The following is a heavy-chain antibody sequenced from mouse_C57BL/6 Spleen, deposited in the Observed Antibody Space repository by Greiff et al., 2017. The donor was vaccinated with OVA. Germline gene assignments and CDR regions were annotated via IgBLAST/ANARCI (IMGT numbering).Heavy chain of an antibody. Sequence: EVKVVESGGGLVKPGGSLKLSCAASGFTFSDYGMHWVRQAPEKGLEWVAYISSGSSTIYYADTVKGRFTISRDNAKNTLFLQMTSLRSEDTAMYYCARPGRLGYYYAMDYWGQGTSVTVSS. D-gene: IGHD2-4*01. CDR1: GFTFSDYG. J-gene: IGHJ4*01. CDR2: ISSGSSTI. V-gene: IGHV5-17*01. CDR3: ARPGRLGYYYAMDY.